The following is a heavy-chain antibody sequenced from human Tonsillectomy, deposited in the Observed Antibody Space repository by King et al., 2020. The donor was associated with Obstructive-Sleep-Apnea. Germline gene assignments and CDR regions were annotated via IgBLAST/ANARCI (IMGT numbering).Heavy chain of an antibody. V-gene: IGHV3-30*04. CDR3: AGGEENGMDD. Sequence: VQLVESGGGVVQPGRSLRLSCAASGFTFSSYAMHWVRQAPGKGLEWVAVISYDGSNKYYADSVKGRFTISRDNSKNTLYLQMNSLRAEDTAVYYCAGGEENGMDDWGQGTTVTVSS. J-gene: IGHJ6*02. D-gene: IGHD2-8*01. CDR1: GFTFSSYA. CDR2: ISYDGSNK.